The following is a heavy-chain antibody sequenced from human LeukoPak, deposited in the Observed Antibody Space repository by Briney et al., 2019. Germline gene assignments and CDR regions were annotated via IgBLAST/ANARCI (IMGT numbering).Heavy chain of an antibody. D-gene: IGHD1-1*01. CDR3: ARGRRAGTTGGPFGY. CDR1: GYTFTSYY. CDR2: INRSGGAT. V-gene: IGHV1-46*01. Sequence: ASVKVSCKASGYTFTSYYIHWVRQAPGRGLEWMGIINRSGGATSYAQRFQGRVTMTRDTSTSTVYMELSSLRSEDAAMYYCARGRRAGTTGGPFGYWGQGTLVTVSS. J-gene: IGHJ4*02.